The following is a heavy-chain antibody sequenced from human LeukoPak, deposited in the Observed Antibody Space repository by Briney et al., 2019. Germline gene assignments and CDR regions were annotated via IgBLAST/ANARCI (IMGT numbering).Heavy chain of an antibody. CDR1: GGSISSGSYY. CDR2: IYTSGST. CDR3: ARERTDTSMDY. D-gene: IGHD5-18*01. J-gene: IGHJ4*02. Sequence: SQTLSLTCTVSGGSISSGSYYWTWIRQPAGKGLEWIGRIYTSGSTNHNPSLKSRVTISLDTSKNQFSLKLISGTAADTAVYFCARERTDTSMDYWGQGTLVTVSS. V-gene: IGHV4-61*02.